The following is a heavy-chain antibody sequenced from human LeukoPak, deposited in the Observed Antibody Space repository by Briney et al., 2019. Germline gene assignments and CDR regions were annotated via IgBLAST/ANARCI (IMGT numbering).Heavy chain of an antibody. D-gene: IGHD4-17*01. CDR3: ASTVSPIATDPCDY. J-gene: IGHJ4*02. CDR2: ISSSSSTI. Sequence: GGSLRLSCAASGFTFSSYSMNWVRQAPGKGLEWVSYISSSSSTIYYADSVKGRFTISRDNAKNSLYLQMNSLRAEDTAVYYCASTVSPIATDPCDYWGQGTLVTVSS. CDR1: GFTFSSYS. V-gene: IGHV3-48*01.